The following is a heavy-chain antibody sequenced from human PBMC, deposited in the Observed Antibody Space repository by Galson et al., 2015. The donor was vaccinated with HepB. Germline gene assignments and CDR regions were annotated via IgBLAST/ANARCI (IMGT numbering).Heavy chain of an antibody. J-gene: IGHJ4*02. CDR1: GFTFSSYV. CDR3: AKDPYLYSALAGTMAGFDY. V-gene: IGHV3-30*18. Sequence: SLRLSCAASGFTFSSYVMHWVRQAPGKGLEWVAVISYDGSNKYYADSVKGRFTISRDNSKNTLYLQMNSLRAEDTALYYCAKDPYLYSALAGTMAGFDYWGQGTLVTVSS. D-gene: IGHD6-19*01. CDR2: ISYDGSNK.